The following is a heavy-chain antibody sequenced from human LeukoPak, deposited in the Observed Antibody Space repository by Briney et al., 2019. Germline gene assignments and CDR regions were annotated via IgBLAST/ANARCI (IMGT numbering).Heavy chain of an antibody. CDR3: ASNSHSSAYYGTIDY. CDR1: GYSFTSYW. Sequence: GESLEISCKGSGYSFTSYWIGWVRQMPGKGLEWMGIIYPGDSDTTYSPSFQGQVTISADKSISTAYLQWSSLKASDTAMYYCASNSHSSAYYGTIDYWGQGTLVTVSS. CDR2: IYPGDSDT. J-gene: IGHJ4*02. D-gene: IGHD3-22*01. V-gene: IGHV5-51*01.